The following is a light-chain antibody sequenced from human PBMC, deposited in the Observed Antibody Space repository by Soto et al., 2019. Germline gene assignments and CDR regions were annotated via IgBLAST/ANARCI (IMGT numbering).Light chain of an antibody. CDR3: CSYAGSYSYA. V-gene: IGLV2-11*01. CDR1: SSDVGGFNS. CDR2: DVN. J-gene: IGLJ1*01. Sequence: ALTEPRSVSWSPGQSVTISCTGTSSDVGGFNSVSWYQQHPGKAPKLMIYDVNKRPSGVPDRFSGSKSGSTASLTISGLQAEDEADYYCCSYAGSYSYAFATGTKVTVL.